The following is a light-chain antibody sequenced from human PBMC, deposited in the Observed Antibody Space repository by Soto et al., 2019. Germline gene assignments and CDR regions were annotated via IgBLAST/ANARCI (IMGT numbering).Light chain of an antibody. J-gene: IGKJ1*01. CDR1: QSIRHY. Sequence: DIQMTQSPPTLSASVGDRVTITCRASQSIRHYLAWYQQMPGKAPKLLIYGASTLQRGVPSRFSGSGSGTEFTLTISSLQPYDFGTYFCQHHNSYSQTFGQGTKVEIK. CDR2: GAS. CDR3: QHHNSYSQT. V-gene: IGKV1-5*01.